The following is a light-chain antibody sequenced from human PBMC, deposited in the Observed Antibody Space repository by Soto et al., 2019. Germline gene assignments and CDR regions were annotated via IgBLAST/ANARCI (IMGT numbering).Light chain of an antibody. CDR1: SSDVGRYSP. J-gene: IGLJ1*01. CDR3: TSQTSGDCRE. V-gene: IGLV2-14*01. Sequence: QSALTQSASVSGSPGQSITTSCTGTSSDVGRYSPVPGYQHHPAKAPKPIISEVRNRPLGVSNRFSGSKSGYTASLTISGLQAEDEADYYCTSQTSGDCREFGTGTKATVL. CDR2: EVR.